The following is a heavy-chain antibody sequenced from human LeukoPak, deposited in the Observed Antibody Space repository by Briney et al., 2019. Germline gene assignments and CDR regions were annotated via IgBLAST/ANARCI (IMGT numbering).Heavy chain of an antibody. D-gene: IGHD2-15*01. V-gene: IGHV1-18*03. CDR1: GYTFTSYG. Sequence: GASVNVSCKASGYTFTSYGISWVRQAPGQGLEWMGWISAYNGNTHYAQKLQGRVTMTTDTSTSTAYMELGSLRSDDMAVYYCARERCSGGSCYGGCDYWGQGTLVTVSS. CDR3: ARERCSGGSCYGGCDY. J-gene: IGHJ4*02. CDR2: ISAYNGNT.